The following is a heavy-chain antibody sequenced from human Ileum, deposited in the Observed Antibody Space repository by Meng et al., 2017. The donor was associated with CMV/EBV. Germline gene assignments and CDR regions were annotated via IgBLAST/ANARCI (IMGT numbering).Heavy chain of an antibody. CDR3: ARGYCSSISCLFDY. CDR2: IKSDGSST. CDR1: GFTLSSYW. J-gene: IGHJ4*02. Sequence: ASGFTLSSYWMHWVRQAPGKGLMWVSRIKSDGSSTNYADSVKGRFTISRDNAKNTLYLQMNSLRAEDTAVYYCARGYCSSISCLFDYWGQGTLVTVSS. V-gene: IGHV3-74*01. D-gene: IGHD2-2*01.